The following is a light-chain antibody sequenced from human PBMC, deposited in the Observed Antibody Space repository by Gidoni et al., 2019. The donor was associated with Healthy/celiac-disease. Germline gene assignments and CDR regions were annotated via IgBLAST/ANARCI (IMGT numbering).Light chain of an antibody. CDR2: DAS. Sequence: DIQMTQSPSSLSASVGDRVTITCQASQDISNYLNWYQQKPGKAPKLLIYDASNVGTGVPSRFSGSGSGTDFTFTISSLQPEDIATYYCQQYDNLPGTFGQGTRLEIK. CDR1: QDISNY. V-gene: IGKV1-33*01. J-gene: IGKJ5*01. CDR3: QQYDNLPGT.